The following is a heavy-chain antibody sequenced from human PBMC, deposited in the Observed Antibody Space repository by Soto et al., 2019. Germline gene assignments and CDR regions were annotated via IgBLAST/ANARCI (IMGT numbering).Heavy chain of an antibody. CDR1: GASISSGVSY. V-gene: IGHV4-31*03. Sequence: SETLSLTCTVSGASISSGVSYWSWIRQHPGKGLEWIGYVYNRGSGYYNPSLKSRVIISVDTSKNQFSLKLSSLTAADTAVYYCARETTPYGSGSYGMDVWGQGTTVTVSS. CDR3: ARETTPYGSGSYGMDV. CDR2: VYNRGSG. D-gene: IGHD3-10*01. J-gene: IGHJ6*02.